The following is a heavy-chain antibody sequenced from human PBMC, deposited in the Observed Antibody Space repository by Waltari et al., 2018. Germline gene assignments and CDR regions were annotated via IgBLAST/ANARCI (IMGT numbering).Heavy chain of an antibody. J-gene: IGHJ4*02. CDR1: GGSISSYY. CDR2: IYYSGST. D-gene: IGHD1-26*01. V-gene: IGHV4-59*01. Sequence: QVQLQESGPGLVKPSETLSLTCTVSGGSISSYYWSWIRQPPGKGLEWIGYIYYSGSTNYNPPLKSRVTISVDTSKNQFSLKLSSVTAADTAVYYCARDGGGAGFFDYWGQGTLVTVSS. CDR3: ARDGGGAGFFDY.